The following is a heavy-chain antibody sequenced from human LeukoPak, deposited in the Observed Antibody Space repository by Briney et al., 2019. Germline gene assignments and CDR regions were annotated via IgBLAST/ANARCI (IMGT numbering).Heavy chain of an antibody. CDR2: IYYSGST. CDR1: GGSISSGGYY. D-gene: IGHD2-2*01. V-gene: IGHV4-31*03. CDR3: ARAPIVVVPAANCYYYAMDV. J-gene: IGHJ6*02. Sequence: SQTLSLTCTVSGGSISSGGYYWSWIRQHAGQGLEWIGYIYYSGSTYYNPSLKSRVTISVDTSKNQFSLKLSSVTAADTAVYYCARAPIVVVPAANCYYYAMDVWGQGTTVTVSS.